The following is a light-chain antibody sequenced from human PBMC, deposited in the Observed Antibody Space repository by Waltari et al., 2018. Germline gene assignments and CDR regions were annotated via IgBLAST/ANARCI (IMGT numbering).Light chain of an antibody. V-gene: IGLV2-14*01. CDR1: CSDVGGYNY. CDR2: DVS. J-gene: IGLJ1*01. Sequence: QSALTQPAPVCGSPGQSTTIPCTGTCSDVGGYNYVYWYQQHPGEAPKLMIYDVSKRPSGVSNRFSGSKSGNTASLTISGLQAEDEADYYCSSYTSSSTYVFGTGTKVTVL. CDR3: SSYTSSSTYV.